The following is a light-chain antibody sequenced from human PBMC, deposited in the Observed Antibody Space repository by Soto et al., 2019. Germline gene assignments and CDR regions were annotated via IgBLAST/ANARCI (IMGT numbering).Light chain of an antibody. J-gene: IGKJ1*01. CDR1: QSISNW. Sequence: DIQMTQSPSTLSASVKDSVTITCRASQSISNWLAWYQQKPGKAPNLLIYQASVLESGVPSRFSGSGSGTEFTLTISGLQPDDFATYYCQQYDGYPWTFGQGTKVDNK. V-gene: IGKV1-5*03. CDR2: QAS. CDR3: QQYDGYPWT.